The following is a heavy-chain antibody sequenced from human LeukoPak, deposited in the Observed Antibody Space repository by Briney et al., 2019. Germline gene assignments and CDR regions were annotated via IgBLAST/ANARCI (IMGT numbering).Heavy chain of an antibody. CDR1: GGTFSSYA. CDR2: IIPIFGTA. J-gene: IGHJ4*02. CDR3: ARGWLAQTMVVTPYNY. V-gene: IGHV1-69*13. D-gene: IGHD4-23*01. Sequence: ASVKVSCKASGGTFSSYAINWVRQAPGQGLEWMGGIIPIFGTANYAQKFQGRVTITAVESMSTAYMELSSLRSEDTAVYYCARGWLAQTMVVTPYNYWGQGTLVTASS.